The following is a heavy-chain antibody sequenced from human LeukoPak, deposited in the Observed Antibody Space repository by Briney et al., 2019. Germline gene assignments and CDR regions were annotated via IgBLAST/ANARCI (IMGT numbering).Heavy chain of an antibody. V-gene: IGHV3-21*06. CDR1: GLIFSTSG. CDR2: VGPTGSDR. J-gene: IGHJ4*02. D-gene: IGHD1-14*01. CDR3: ATETNGRHYDY. Sequence: PGGSLRLSRTPSGLIFSTSGFNWVRQAPGKGLEWVASVGPTGSDRYHADSIKGRFTISRDNANNFLYLQMNSLRAEDTAVYYCATETNGRHYDYWGQGTLLTVSS.